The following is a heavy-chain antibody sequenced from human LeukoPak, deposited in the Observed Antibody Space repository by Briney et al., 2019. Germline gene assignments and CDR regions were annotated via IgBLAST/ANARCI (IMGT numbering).Heavy chain of an antibody. CDR3: ARIQLWYRLFDY. CDR1: GYTFTGYY. J-gene: IGHJ4*02. D-gene: IGHD5-18*01. CDR2: INPNSGGT. Sequence: ASVKVSCKASGYTFTGYYMHWVRQAPGQGLEWMGWINPNSGGTNYAQKFQGRVTMTRDTSISTAYMELSRLRSDDTAVYYCARIQLWYRLFDYWGQGTLVTVSS. V-gene: IGHV1-2*02.